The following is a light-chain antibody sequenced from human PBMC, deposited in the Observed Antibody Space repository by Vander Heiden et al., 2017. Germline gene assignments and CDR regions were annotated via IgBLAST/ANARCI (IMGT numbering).Light chain of an antibody. CDR3: GTWDSSLSAHYV. CDR1: NSNIGKNY. V-gene: IGLV1-51*01. Sequence: SVFTQPPSVSAAPGQKVTISCSGSNSNIGKNYVSWYQQLPGTAPKLLIYDSNKRPSGIPDRFSGSKSGTSATLGITGLQTGDEADYYCGTWDSSLSAHYVFGGGTKVTVL. J-gene: IGLJ1*01. CDR2: DSN.